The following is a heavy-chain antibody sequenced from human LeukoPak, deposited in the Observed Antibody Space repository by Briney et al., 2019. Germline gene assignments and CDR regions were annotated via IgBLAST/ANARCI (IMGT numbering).Heavy chain of an antibody. V-gene: IGHV4-39*01. D-gene: IGHD3-22*01. CDR3: ARQTERFHGSSGYYDY. J-gene: IGHJ4*02. CDR2: SYHSGSA. CDR1: GDSMTLSTYY. Sequence: PSETLSLTCTVSGDSMTLSTYYWGWIRQPPGMGLEWIGLSYHSGSAYYNPSLESRVAISVDTSKGQFSLRLTSVAAADTAVYLCARQTERFHGSSGYYDYWGQGTLVTVSS.